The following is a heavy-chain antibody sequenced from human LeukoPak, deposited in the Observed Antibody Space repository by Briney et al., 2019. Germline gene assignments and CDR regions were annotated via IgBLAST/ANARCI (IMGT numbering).Heavy chain of an antibody. CDR1: GGSISSYY. CDR2: IYTSGST. V-gene: IGHV4-4*07. CDR3: ARIYCSGGSCYYFDY. Sequence: SETLSLTCTVSGGSISSYYWSWIRQPAGKGLEWIGRIYTSGSTNYNPSLKSRVTMSVDTSKNQLSLTLSSVTAADTAVYYCARIYCSGGSCYYFDYWGQGTLVTVSS. D-gene: IGHD2-15*01. J-gene: IGHJ4*02.